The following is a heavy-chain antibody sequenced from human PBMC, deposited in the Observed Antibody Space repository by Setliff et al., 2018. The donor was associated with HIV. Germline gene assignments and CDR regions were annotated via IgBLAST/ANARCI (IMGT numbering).Heavy chain of an antibody. D-gene: IGHD2-2*01. Sequence: SETLSLTCTVSGGSISSGYYYWSWIRQHPGKGLEWIGYIYYSGNPFYNPSLRSRVTISLDTSKNQFSLKLSSVTAADTAVYYCARGFDYAQRPPLYYFDYWARERWSPSPQ. CDR2: IYYSGNP. J-gene: IGHJ4*02. CDR1: GGSISSGYYY. CDR3: ARGFDYAQRPPLYYFDY. V-gene: IGHV4-31*03.